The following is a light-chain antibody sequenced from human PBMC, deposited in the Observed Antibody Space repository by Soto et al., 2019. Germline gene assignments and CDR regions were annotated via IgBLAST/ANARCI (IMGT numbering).Light chain of an antibody. CDR2: DAS. CDR1: QDISNY. Sequence: DIQMTQSPSSLSASVGDRVTITCQASQDISNYLNWYQQKPGKAPKLLIYDASNLETGVPSRFSGTGSGTAFNFCISILQPADSATYYCQKYANLHLPFGVGTKVQIE. V-gene: IGKV1-33*01. CDR3: QKYANLHLP. J-gene: IGKJ4*01.